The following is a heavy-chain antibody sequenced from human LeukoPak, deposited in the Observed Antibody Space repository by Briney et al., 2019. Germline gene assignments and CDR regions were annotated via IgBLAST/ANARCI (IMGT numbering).Heavy chain of an antibody. CDR2: IRYDGSNK. CDR3: AKAPVTTCSGAYCYPFDY. J-gene: IGHJ4*02. V-gene: IGHV3-30*02. D-gene: IGHD2-15*01. Sequence: GGSLRLSCAACGFTFSSYGMHWVRQAPGKGLEWVAFIRYDGSNKYYADSVKGRFTISRDNSKDTLYLQMNSLRAEDAAVYYCAKAPVTTCSGAYCYPFDYWGQGTLVTVSS. CDR1: GFTFSSYG.